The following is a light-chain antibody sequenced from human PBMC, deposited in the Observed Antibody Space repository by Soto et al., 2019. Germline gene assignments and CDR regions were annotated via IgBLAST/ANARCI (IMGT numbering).Light chain of an antibody. CDR3: QQYAYPPWT. CDR2: GAS. V-gene: IGKV3-20*01. J-gene: IGKJ1*01. Sequence: DTVLTQSPGTLSLSPGERATLSCRASQSVTSTYLAWYQQKPGQAPRLLIYGASTRATGIPDRFSGGGSGTDFTLTFSRLQPEDFAVYYCQQYAYPPWTFGHGTKVEIK. CDR1: QSVTSTY.